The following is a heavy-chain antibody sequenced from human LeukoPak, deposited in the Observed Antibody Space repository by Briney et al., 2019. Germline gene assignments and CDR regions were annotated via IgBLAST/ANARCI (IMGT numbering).Heavy chain of an antibody. CDR1: GYSFTSYW. Sequence: GESLKISCKGSGYSFTSYWIGWVRQMPGKSLKCVGIIYPSYSDTRYSPPFQGPVPISADKSISTAYLQWSSLKASDTAMYYCATRSYYYDSSGYNLDYWGQGTLVTVSS. CDR2: IYPSYSDT. J-gene: IGHJ4*02. CDR3: ATRSYYYDSSGYNLDY. D-gene: IGHD3-22*01. V-gene: IGHV5-51*01.